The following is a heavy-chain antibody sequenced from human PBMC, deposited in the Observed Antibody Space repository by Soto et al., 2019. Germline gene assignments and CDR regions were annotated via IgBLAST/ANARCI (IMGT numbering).Heavy chain of an antibody. CDR2: IYHSGST. CDR1: GYSISSGYY. CDR3: ARVPTDYYGSGTFDY. Sequence: LSLTCAVSGYSISSGYYWGWIRQPPGKGLEWIGSIYHSGSTYYNPSLKSRVTISVDTSKNQFSLKLSSVTAADTAVYYCARVPTDYYGSGTFDYWGQGTLVTVSS. V-gene: IGHV4-38-2*01. D-gene: IGHD3-10*01. J-gene: IGHJ4*02.